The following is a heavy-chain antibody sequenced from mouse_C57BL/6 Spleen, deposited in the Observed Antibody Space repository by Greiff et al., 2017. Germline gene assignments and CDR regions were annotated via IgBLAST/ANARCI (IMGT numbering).Heavy chain of an antibody. V-gene: IGHV1-52*01. CDR2: IDPSDSET. J-gene: IGHJ3*01. CDR3: ARDYYGSSLAY. Sequence: QVQLQQPGAELVRPGSSVKLSCKASGYTFTSYWMHWVKQRPIQGLEWIGNIDPSDSETHYNQKFKDKATLTVDKSSSTSYMQLSSLTSEDSAVYYCARDYYGSSLAYWGQGTLVTVSA. D-gene: IGHD1-1*01. CDR1: GYTFTSYW.